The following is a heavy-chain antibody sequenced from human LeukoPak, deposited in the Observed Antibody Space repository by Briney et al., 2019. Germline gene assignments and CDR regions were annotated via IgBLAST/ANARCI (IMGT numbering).Heavy chain of an antibody. D-gene: IGHD3-3*01. CDR2: IYTSGST. Sequence: SETLSLTCTVSGGSISSSSYYWGWICQPAGKGLEWIGRIYTSGSTNYNPSLKSRVTMSVDTSKNQFSLKLSSVTAADTAVYYCARDHYDFWSGYYTPWGQGTLVTVSS. V-gene: IGHV4-61*02. J-gene: IGHJ5*02. CDR3: ARDHYDFWSGYYTP. CDR1: GGSISSSSYY.